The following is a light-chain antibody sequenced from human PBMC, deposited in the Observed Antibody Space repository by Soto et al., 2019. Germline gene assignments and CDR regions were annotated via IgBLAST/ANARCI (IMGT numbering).Light chain of an antibody. Sequence: DIQMTQSPSSLSASAGDRITITCQASQDIRNHLNWYQQKPGKSPKILIYDASNLEAGVPSMFGGSGSGTDFTFTISSLHPEVIETYYWQQYLNVLAFGGGTKVEIK. V-gene: IGKV1-33*01. CDR2: DAS. J-gene: IGKJ4*01. CDR1: QDIRNH. CDR3: QQYLNVLA.